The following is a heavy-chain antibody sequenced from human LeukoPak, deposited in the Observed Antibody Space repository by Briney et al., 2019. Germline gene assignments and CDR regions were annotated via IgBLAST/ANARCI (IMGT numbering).Heavy chain of an antibody. Sequence: GASVKVSCKASGYTFTGYYIHWVRQAPGQGLEWMGSINPNNGGTKYAQNLQGRVTMTRDTSITTAYMGLSSLRSDDTAVYYCARESYEYDSSGYYFPFDSWGQGTLVTVSS. J-gene: IGHJ4*02. D-gene: IGHD3-22*01. CDR2: INPNNGGT. V-gene: IGHV1-2*02. CDR3: ARESYEYDSSGYYFPFDS. CDR1: GYTFTGYY.